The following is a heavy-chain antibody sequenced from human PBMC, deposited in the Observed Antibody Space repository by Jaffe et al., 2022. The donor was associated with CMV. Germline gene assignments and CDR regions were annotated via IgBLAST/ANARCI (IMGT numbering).Heavy chain of an antibody. D-gene: IGHD2-2*01. J-gene: IGHJ4*02. CDR3: AKAYCSSTSCSVDY. CDR2: ISWDGGST. V-gene: IGHV3-43*01. CDR1: GFTFDDYT. Sequence: EVQLVESGGVVVQPGGSLRLSCAASGFTFDDYTMHWVRQAPGKGLEWVSLISWDGGSTYYADSVKGRFTISRDNSKNSLYLQMNSLRTEDTALYYCAKAYCSSTSCSVDYWGQGTLVTVSS.